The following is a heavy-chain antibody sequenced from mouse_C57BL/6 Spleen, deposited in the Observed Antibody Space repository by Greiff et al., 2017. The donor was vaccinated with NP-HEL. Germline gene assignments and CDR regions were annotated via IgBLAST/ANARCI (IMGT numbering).Heavy chain of an antibody. J-gene: IGHJ3*01. CDR3: ARSDWDATPFGY. V-gene: IGHV1-59*01. D-gene: IGHD4-1*01. CDR2: IDPSDSYT. Sequence: VQLQQPGAELVRPGTSVKLSCKASGYTFPSYWMHWVKQRPGQGLEWIGVIDPSDSYTNYNQKFKGKATLTVDTSSSTAYMQLSSLTSEDSAVYYCARSDWDATPFGYWGQGTMVTVSA. CDR1: GYTFPSYW.